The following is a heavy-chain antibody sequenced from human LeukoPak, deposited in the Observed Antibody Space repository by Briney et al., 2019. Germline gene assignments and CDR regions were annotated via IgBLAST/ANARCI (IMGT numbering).Heavy chain of an antibody. J-gene: IGHJ6*02. Sequence: SETLSLTCTVSGGSISSYYWSCIRQAAGKGLEWIGRIYTSGSTNYNPSLKSRVTMSVDTSKNQFSLKLSSVTAADTAVYYCARLIVGATRYYYGMDVWGQGTTITVSS. CDR3: ARLIVGATRYYYGMDV. D-gene: IGHD1-26*01. CDR2: IYTSGST. CDR1: GGSISSYY. V-gene: IGHV4-4*07.